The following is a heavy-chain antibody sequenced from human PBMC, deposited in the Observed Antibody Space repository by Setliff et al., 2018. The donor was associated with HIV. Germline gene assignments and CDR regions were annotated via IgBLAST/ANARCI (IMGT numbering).Heavy chain of an antibody. V-gene: IGHV3-23*01. CDR3: AGSQGIGNYHMDV. D-gene: IGHD2-15*01. CDR2: VGVGGGAT. J-gene: IGHJ6*03. CDR1: GFAFSTFD. Sequence: GGSLRLSCAASGFAFSTFDMNWVRQAPGKGLEWVSAVGVGGGATYYADSVRGRFAVSRDDAENSLFLQLDSLRDEDTAVYYCAGSQGIGNYHMDVWGTGTTVTVSS.